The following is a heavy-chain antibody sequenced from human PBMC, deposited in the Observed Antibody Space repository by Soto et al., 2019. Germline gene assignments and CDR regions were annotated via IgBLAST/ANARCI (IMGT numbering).Heavy chain of an antibody. CDR3: ARDGDYYGSGSYLAFDY. CDR2: IYYSGST. Sequence: QVQLQESGPGLVKPSETLSLTCTVSGGSVSSGSYYWSWIRQPPGKGLEWIGYIYYSGSTNYNPSLKSRVTRAVDTSKNQFSLKLSSVTAADTAVYYCARDGDYYGSGSYLAFDYWGQGTLVTVSS. CDR1: GGSVSSGSYY. D-gene: IGHD3-10*01. J-gene: IGHJ4*02. V-gene: IGHV4-61*01.